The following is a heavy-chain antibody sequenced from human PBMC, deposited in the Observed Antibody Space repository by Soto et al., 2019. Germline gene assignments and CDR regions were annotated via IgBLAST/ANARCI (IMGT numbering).Heavy chain of an antibody. J-gene: IGHJ4*02. D-gene: IGHD3-3*01. V-gene: IGHV3-23*01. Sequence: PGGSLRLSCAASGFTFNIYAMSWVRQAPGKGLEWVSAISGSGGSTYYADSVKGRFTISRDNSKNTLYLQMNSLRSEDTAVYYCAKMGYDFWSGYYTGVYFVYWGQGTLVTVSS. CDR1: GFTFNIYA. CDR3: AKMGYDFWSGYYTGVYFVY. CDR2: ISGSGGST.